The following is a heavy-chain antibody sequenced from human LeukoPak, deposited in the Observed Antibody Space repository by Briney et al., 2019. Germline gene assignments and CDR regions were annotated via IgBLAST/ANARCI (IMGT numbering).Heavy chain of an antibody. CDR3: AKDGVPSGGSFNYYMDV. CDR2: IRWDGGAT. J-gene: IGHJ6*03. Sequence: GRTLRLSCATSGVNFDDYAMHWVRQAPGKGLEWVSLIRWDGGATYYADSVYGRFTISRDNNKNSLYLQMNSLRAEDTAFYYCAKDGVPSGGSFNYYMDVWGKGTTVTVSS. D-gene: IGHD6-19*01. CDR1: GVNFDDYA. V-gene: IGHV3-43D*04.